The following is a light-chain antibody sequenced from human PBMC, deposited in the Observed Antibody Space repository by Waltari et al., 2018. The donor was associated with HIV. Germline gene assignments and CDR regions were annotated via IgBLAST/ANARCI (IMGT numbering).Light chain of an antibody. V-gene: IGKV3-20*01. CDR2: GAS. J-gene: IGKJ2*01. Sequence: EIVLTQSPGTLSLSPGERATLSCRASQNVNSNFLAWYQQKPGQAPRLLVYGASNRDTGIPDRLTGSGSGTDFTLTISRLEPEDFAVYYCQQYDSSVPGYTFGQGTKLEIK. CDR3: QQYDSSVPGYT. CDR1: QNVNSNF.